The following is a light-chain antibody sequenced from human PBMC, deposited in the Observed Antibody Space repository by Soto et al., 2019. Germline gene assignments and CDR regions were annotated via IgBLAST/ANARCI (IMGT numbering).Light chain of an antibody. CDR1: QSVSSSY. J-gene: IGKJ1*01. CDR3: QQYGSSRT. Sequence: EIVLTQSPGTLSLSPGERATLSCRASQSVSSSYLAWYQQKPGQAPRLLIYGTSSRATGIPDRFSGSGSGTDFTLTISRLDPEDFAEYYCQQYGSSRTLGQGTKVEIK. CDR2: GTS. V-gene: IGKV3-20*01.